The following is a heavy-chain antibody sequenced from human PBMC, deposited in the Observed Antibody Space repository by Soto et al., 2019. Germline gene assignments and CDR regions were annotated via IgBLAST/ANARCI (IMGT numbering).Heavy chain of an antibody. V-gene: IGHV4-39*07. Sequence: SETLSLTCTVSGGSISSSSYYLGWIRQPPGKGLEWIGSICYSGSTYYNPSLKSRISISVDTSKNQFSLKLSSVTAADTAVYYCARSSPVVTDPWGQGTLVTVSS. CDR1: GGSISSSSYY. D-gene: IGHD2-21*02. CDR3: ARSSPVVTDP. CDR2: ICYSGST. J-gene: IGHJ5*02.